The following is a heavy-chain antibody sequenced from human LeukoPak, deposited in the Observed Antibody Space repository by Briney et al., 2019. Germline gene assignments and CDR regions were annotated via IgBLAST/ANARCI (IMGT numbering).Heavy chain of an antibody. CDR3: AGEYYDFWSGHAEYFQH. D-gene: IGHD3-3*01. J-gene: IGHJ1*01. CDR1: GGSISGSSYY. V-gene: IGHV4-39*07. CDR2: IYHSGST. Sequence: PSETLSLTCTVSGGSISGSSYYWGWIRQPPGKGLEWIGTIYHSGSTYYNPSLNSRVTMSVDTSKNQFSLKLSSVTAADTAVYYCAGEYYDFWSGHAEYFQHWGQGTLVTVSS.